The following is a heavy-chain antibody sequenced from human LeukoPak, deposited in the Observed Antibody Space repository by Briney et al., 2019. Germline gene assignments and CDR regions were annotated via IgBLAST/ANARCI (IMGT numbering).Heavy chain of an antibody. J-gene: IGHJ3*02. CDR1: GFTVSDNY. Sequence: PGGSLRLSCAASGFTVSDNYMSWVRQAPGKGLEWVSILYSGDNTYYADSVKGRFTISRDTSKNTLYLQMNSLRAEDTAVYYCARDWGFHIWGQGTMVTVSS. V-gene: IGHV3-53*01. D-gene: IGHD3-16*01. CDR3: ARDWGFHI. CDR2: LYSGDNT.